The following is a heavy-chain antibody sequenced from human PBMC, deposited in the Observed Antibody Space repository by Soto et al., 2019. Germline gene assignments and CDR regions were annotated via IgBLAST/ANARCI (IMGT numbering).Heavy chain of an antibody. Sequence: PGGPLRLSCSASGFTFSTYGMHWVRQAPGKGLEWVAFISDDGSQKYYGDSVKGRFTISRDNSKNTLSLRMISLRTEDTSVYYCAKEAPGGWHFFDTWGQGTLVTVSS. CDR3: AKEAPGGWHFFDT. CDR1: GFTFSTYG. D-gene: IGHD6-19*01. J-gene: IGHJ4*02. V-gene: IGHV3-30*18. CDR2: ISDDGSQK.